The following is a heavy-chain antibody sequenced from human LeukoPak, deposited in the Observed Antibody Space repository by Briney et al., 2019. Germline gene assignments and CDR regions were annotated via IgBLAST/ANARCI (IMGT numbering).Heavy chain of an antibody. Sequence: SSETLSLTCTVSRYSISNGYSWGWIRQPPGKGLEWIGTFYRTGNTYYNPSLKSRVTISIDTSKNQFSLKLSSVTAADTAVYYCARNPPAIAEFYFDSWGQGTLVTVSS. CDR3: ARNPPAIAEFYFDS. CDR1: RYSISNGYS. D-gene: IGHD1-14*01. V-gene: IGHV4-38-2*02. J-gene: IGHJ4*02. CDR2: FYRTGNT.